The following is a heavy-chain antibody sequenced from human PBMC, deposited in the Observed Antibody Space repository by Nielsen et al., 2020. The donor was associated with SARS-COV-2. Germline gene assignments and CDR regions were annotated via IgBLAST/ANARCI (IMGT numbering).Heavy chain of an antibody. CDR2: ISYDGSNK. CDR1: GFTFSSYG. CDR3: AKAFSSGGSKFGFDY. J-gene: IGHJ4*02. D-gene: IGHD2-15*01. V-gene: IGHV3-30*18. Sequence: GESLKISCAASGFTFSSYGMHWVRQAPGKGLEWVAVISYDGSNKYYADSVKGRLTISRDNSKNTLYLQMNSLRAEDTAVYYCAKAFSSGGSKFGFDYWGQGTLVTVSS.